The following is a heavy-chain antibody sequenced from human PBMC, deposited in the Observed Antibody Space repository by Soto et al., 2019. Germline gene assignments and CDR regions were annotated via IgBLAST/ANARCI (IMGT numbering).Heavy chain of an antibody. J-gene: IGHJ4*02. CDR2: ISGHGDAT. V-gene: IGHV3-23*01. CDR1: GFPFTGYA. Sequence: GVSLRLSCSASGFPFTGYAMSWVRQAPGKGLEWVSAISGHGDATFYADSVKGRFTISRDNSKNTLYLHMNSLRAEDTALYYCANSSVSMVRGLIIIPNYWGQGTLVTVYS. CDR3: ANSSVSMVRGLIIIPNY. D-gene: IGHD3-10*01.